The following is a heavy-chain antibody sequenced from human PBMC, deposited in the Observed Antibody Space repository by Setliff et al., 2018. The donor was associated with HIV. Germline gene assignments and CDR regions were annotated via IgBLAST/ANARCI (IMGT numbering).Heavy chain of an antibody. J-gene: IGHJ3*02. CDR1: GYTFTSYA. V-gene: IGHV1-3*01. CDR2: INAGNGNT. Sequence: ASVKVSCKASGYTFTSYAMHWVRQAPGQRLEWMGWINAGNGNTKYSQKFQGRVTITRDTSASTAYMELSSLRPEDTAVYYCARDCGKDAFDIWGQGTMVTVSS. CDR3: ARDCGKDAFDI.